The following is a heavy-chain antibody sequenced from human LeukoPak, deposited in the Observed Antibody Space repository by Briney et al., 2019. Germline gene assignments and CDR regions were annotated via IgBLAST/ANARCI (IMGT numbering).Heavy chain of an antibody. CDR1: GLTFRNYG. D-gene: IGHD5-12*01. Sequence: PGGSLRLSCAASGLTFRNYGMHWVRQTPGKGLEWVAFIESDESISQYADLVKGPFTISRDNSKNTLYLQMHSLRAEDTAVYYCAKIPCGYSGCPWDPVLAPEASNNWFDPWGQGTLVTVSS. V-gene: IGHV3-30*02. J-gene: IGHJ5*02. CDR3: AKIPCGYSGCPWDPVLAPEASNNWFDP. CDR2: IESDESIS.